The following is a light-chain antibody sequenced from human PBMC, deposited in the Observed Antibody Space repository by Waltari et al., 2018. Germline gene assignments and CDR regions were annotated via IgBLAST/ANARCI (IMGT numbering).Light chain of an antibody. CDR3: QQYGSAPLT. Sequence: EIVLTQSPGTLSVSPGERVTLSCRASQSFNSNYVAWYQQRPGQAPRLLIYDASIRATDVADRFSGSGSGTSFTLTISRLEAEDVSVYHCQQYGSAPLTFGGGSKVEI. J-gene: IGKJ4*01. CDR1: QSFNSNY. CDR2: DAS. V-gene: IGKV3-20*01.